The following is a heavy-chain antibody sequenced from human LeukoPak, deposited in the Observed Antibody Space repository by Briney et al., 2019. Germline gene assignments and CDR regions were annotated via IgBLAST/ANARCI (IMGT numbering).Heavy chain of an antibody. CDR3: ARDLTSIFGVVPPYYYYGMDV. V-gene: IGHV1-2*02. D-gene: IGHD3-3*01. CDR1: GYTFTGYY. Sequence: ASVKVSCKASGYTFTGYYMHWVRQAPGQGLEWMGWINPNNGGTNYAQKFQGRVTMTRDTSISTAYMELSRLRSDDTAVYYCARDLTSIFGVVPPYYYYGMDVWGQGTTVTVSS. CDR2: INPNNGGT. J-gene: IGHJ6*02.